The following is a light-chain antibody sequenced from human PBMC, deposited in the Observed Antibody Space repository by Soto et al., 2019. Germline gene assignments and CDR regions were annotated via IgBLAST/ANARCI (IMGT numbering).Light chain of an antibody. CDR2: GND. J-gene: IGLJ3*02. V-gene: IGLV1-44*01. CDR1: SSNIGSNT. Sequence: QSVLTQSPSASGTPGQRVTISCSGSSSNIGSNTVNWYQQLPGTAPKLLMYGNDQRPSGIPDRFSGSKSGTSASLAISGLQSEDEADYYCAGWDDSLNGPVFGGGTKVTVL. CDR3: AGWDDSLNGPV.